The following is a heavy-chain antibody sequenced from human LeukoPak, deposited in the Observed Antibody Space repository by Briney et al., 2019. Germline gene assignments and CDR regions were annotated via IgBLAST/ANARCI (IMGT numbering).Heavy chain of an antibody. CDR1: GFTFSSYS. J-gene: IGHJ5*02. CDR2: ISTSSSYI. V-gene: IGHV3-21*01. CDR3: ARGADGVSSNSRGWFDP. Sequence: GGSLRLSCTASGFTFSSYSMNWVRQAPGKGLEWVSSISTSSSYIYYADSVRGRFTISRDNARNSLYLQMNTLRAEDTAVYSCARGADGVSSNSRGWFDPWGQGTLVTVSS. D-gene: IGHD2-15*01.